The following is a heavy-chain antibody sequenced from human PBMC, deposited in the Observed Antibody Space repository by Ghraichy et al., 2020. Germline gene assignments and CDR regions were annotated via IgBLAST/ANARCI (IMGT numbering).Heavy chain of an antibody. CDR3: ARVSQQWLGNYFDY. Sequence: GGGIASCGTADGAQAFQGRVTITADESTSTAYMELSSLRSEDTAVYYCARVSQQWLGNYFDYWGQGTLVIVSS. D-gene: IGHD6-19*01. V-gene: IGHV1-69*01. J-gene: IGHJ4*02. CDR2: GIASCGTA.